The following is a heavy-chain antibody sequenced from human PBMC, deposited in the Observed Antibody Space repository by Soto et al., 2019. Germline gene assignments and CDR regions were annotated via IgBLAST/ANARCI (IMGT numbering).Heavy chain of an antibody. V-gene: IGHV3-30-3*01. CDR3: AREPILEWLSTSTRYYGMDV. CDR2: ISYDGSNK. J-gene: IGHJ6*02. Sequence: PGGSLRLSCAASGFTFSSYAMHWVRQAPGKGLEWVAVISYDGSNKYYADSVKGRFTISRDNSKNTLYLQMNSLRAEDTAVYYCAREPILEWLSTSTRYYGMDVWGQGTTVTVSS. CDR1: GFTFSSYA. D-gene: IGHD3-3*01.